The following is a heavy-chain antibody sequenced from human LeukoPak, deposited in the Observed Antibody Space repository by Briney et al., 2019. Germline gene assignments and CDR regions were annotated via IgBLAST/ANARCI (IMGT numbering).Heavy chain of an antibody. CDR1: GGSINNHY. J-gene: IGHJ4*02. V-gene: IGHV4-59*08. Sequence: PSETLSLTCTVSGGSINNHYWSWIRQPPGKGLEWIGSIFYSGSTDSNPSLKGRVTISVDASKNQFSPKLSSVTAADTAMYFCARHFGYWGQGTLVTVSS. CDR3: ARHFGY. CDR2: IFYSGST.